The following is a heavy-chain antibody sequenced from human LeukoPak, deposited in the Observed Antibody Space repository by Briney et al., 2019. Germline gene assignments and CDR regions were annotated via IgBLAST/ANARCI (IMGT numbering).Heavy chain of an antibody. J-gene: IGHJ4*02. V-gene: IGHV3-74*01. CDR3: ARGGYSYGGD. CDR2: INPDGSTT. CDR1: GFTFTSYW. Sequence: GGSLRPSCAASGFTFTSYWMHWVRQAPGKGLVWVSRINPDGSTTDYTDSVKGRSTISRDNSKNTLYLQMNSLRAEDTAVYYCARGGYSYGGDWGQGTLVTVSS. D-gene: IGHD5-18*01.